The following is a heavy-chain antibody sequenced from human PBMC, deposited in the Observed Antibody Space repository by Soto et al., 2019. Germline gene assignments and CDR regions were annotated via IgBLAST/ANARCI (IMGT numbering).Heavy chain of an antibody. CDR2: INKDGSEK. CDR1: GFTFSSYG. V-gene: IGHV3-7*03. CDR3: VIDRRVDPWFDY. Sequence: PGGSLRLSCAASGFTFSSYGMHWVRQAPGKGLEWVANINKDGSEKYYVDSVKGRFTISRDNAKNSLYLQMDGLRAEDAAIYYCVIDRRVDPWFDYWGQGTLVTVSS. J-gene: IGHJ4*02. D-gene: IGHD2-15*01.